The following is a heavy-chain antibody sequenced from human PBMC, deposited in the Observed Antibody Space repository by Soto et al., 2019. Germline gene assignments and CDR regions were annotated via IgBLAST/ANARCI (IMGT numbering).Heavy chain of an antibody. V-gene: IGHV1-8*01. Sequence: VASVKVSCKASGYTFTSYDINWVRQATGLGLEWMGWMNPNSGNTGYAQKFQGRVTMTRNTSISTAYMELSSLRSEDTAVYYCARSFGVVTSYYYYYGMDVWGQGTTVTVSS. CDR1: GYTFTSYD. CDR2: MNPNSGNT. D-gene: IGHD3-3*01. J-gene: IGHJ6*02. CDR3: ARSFGVVTSYYYYYGMDV.